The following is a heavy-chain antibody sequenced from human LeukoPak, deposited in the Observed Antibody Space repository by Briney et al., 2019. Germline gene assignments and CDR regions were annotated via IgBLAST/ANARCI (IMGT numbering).Heavy chain of an antibody. CDR3: ARGQNKGPAAILVD. J-gene: IGHJ4*02. Sequence: ASVKVSCKASGYTFTGYHMHWVRQAPGQGLEWMGWINPNSGGTNYAQKFQGRVTMTRDTSISTAYMELSRLRSDDTAVYYCARGQNKGPAAILVDWGQGTLVTVSS. CDR1: GYTFTGYH. V-gene: IGHV1-2*02. D-gene: IGHD2-2*02. CDR2: INPNSGGT.